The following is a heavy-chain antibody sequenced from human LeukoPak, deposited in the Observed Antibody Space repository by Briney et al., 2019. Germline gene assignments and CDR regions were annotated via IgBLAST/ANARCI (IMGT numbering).Heavy chain of an antibody. CDR3: ARDSPYYYDSSGLDY. J-gene: IGHJ4*02. CDR1: GFTFSSYS. D-gene: IGHD3-22*01. V-gene: IGHV3-21*01. Sequence: GGSLRLSCAASGFTFSSYSMNWVRQAPGKGLEWVSSISSSSSYIYYADSVKGRFTISRDNSKNTLYLQMNSLRAEDTAVHYCARDSPYYYDSSGLDYWGQGTLVTVSS. CDR2: ISSSSSYI.